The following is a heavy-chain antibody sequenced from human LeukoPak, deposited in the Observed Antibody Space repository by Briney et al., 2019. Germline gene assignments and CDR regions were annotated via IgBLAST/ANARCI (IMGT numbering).Heavy chain of an antibody. V-gene: IGHV4-59*08. D-gene: IGHD4-17*01. CDR1: GTSISNYY. J-gene: IGHJ4*02. Sequence: TSQTLSLTCTVSGTSISNYYWSWIRQPPGKGLEWIGYIFYTGTTVSNPSLKSRLITSVDMSKNQVSLNLISVTAADTAVYYCARHSGDYGGLYDYWGQGALVTVSS. CDR3: ARHSGDYGGLYDY. CDR2: IFYTGTT.